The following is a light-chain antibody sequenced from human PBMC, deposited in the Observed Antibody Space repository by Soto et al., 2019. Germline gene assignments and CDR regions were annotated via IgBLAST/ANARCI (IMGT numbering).Light chain of an antibody. J-gene: IGKJ4*01. CDR1: QSVSSK. CDR3: QQYNDWPPA. CDR2: GAS. V-gene: IGKV3-15*01. Sequence: ETVMTQSPATLSLSPGERATLSCRASQSVSSKLVWYQQKPGQAPRFLIYGASTRATGIPARFRGSGSVTEFTLTLDSLQSEDFAVYYCQQYNDWPPAFGGGTKVEIK.